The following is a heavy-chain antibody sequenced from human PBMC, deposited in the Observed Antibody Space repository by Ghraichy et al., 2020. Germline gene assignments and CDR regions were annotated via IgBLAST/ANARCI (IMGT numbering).Heavy chain of an antibody. V-gene: IGHV3-23*01. J-gene: IGHJ5*02. CDR2: ISGSGGNR. CDR3: ARDPGYCSTATCYAEGGWFDP. D-gene: IGHD2-2*01. Sequence: GGSLRLSCAASGFTFAAYAMAWVRQAPGRGLEWVSTISGSGGNRHYTDSAKGRFTISRDNSKNTLYLQMNSLRAEDTAVYFCARDPGYCSTATCYAEGGWFDPWGQGTLVTVSS. CDR1: GFTFAAYA.